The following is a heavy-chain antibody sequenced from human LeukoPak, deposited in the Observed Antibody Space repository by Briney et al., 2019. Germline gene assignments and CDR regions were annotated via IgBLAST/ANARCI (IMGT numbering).Heavy chain of an antibody. CDR3: AKARGFCSGGSCYNPFDP. D-gene: IGHD2-15*01. CDR1: GFTFSSYG. Sequence: GRSLRLSCAASGFTFSSYGMHWVRQAPGKGLEWVAVIWYDGSNKYYADSVKGRFTISRDYSKNTLYVQMNSLRAEDTAVYYCAKARGFCSGGSCYNPFDPWGQGTLVTVSS. J-gene: IGHJ5*02. V-gene: IGHV3-33*06. CDR2: IWYDGSNK.